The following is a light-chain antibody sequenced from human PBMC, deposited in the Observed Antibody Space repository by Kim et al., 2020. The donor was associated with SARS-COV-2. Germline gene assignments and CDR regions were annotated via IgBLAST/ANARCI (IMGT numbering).Light chain of an antibody. CDR1: GGSIATGY. CDR2: EDD. CDR3: QSYDGTGWV. J-gene: IGLJ3*02. V-gene: IGLV6-57*01. Sequence: GETLTISCTRTGGSIATGYVHWYQQRPGRSPTTVIYEDDQRPSGVPDRFSASVDSASNAASLIIYGLETEDEADYYCQSYDGTGWVFGGGTQLTVL.